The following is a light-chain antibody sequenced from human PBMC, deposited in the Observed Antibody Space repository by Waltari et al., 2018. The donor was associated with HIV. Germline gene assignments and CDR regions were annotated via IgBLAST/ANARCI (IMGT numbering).Light chain of an antibody. J-gene: IGKJ2*01. CDR1: QRLEYTDKNTY. Sequence: DVVMTQSPLSLSVTLGQPASISCRSSQRLEYTDKNTYLIWFHQRPGQSPRRLIFQVSNRDSGVPDRFSGSGSGTDFTLEISGVEAEDVGVYYGMQGTHWPYTFGQGTRLEIK. V-gene: IGKV2-30*01. CDR3: MQGTHWPYT. CDR2: QVS.